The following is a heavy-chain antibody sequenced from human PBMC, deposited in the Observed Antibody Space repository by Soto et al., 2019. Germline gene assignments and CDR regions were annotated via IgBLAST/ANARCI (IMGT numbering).Heavy chain of an antibody. Sequence: ASVKVSCKASGYTFTGYYMHWVRQAPGQGLEWMGWINPNSGGTNYAQKFQGWVTISVDTSKNQFSLKLSSLTAADTAVYYCARQPKWELLLLGIDFDYWGQGTLVTVSS. D-gene: IGHD1-26*01. CDR2: INPNSGGT. V-gene: IGHV1-2*04. CDR3: ARQPKWELLLLGIDFDY. J-gene: IGHJ4*02. CDR1: GYTFTGYY.